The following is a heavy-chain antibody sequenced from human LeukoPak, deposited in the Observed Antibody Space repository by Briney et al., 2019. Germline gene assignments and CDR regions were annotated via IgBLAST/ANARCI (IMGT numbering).Heavy chain of an antibody. CDR1: GFTFSSYG. CDR3: ASYDSSGYYFDY. D-gene: IGHD3-22*01. V-gene: IGHV3-30*03. CDR2: ISYNGNIE. Sequence: GGSLRLSCAASGFTFSSYGMHWVRQAPGKGLEWVAVISYNGNIEYYADSVKGRFTISRDNSKNTLYLQMNSLRAEDTAVYYCASYDSSGYYFDYWGQGTLVTVSS. J-gene: IGHJ4*02.